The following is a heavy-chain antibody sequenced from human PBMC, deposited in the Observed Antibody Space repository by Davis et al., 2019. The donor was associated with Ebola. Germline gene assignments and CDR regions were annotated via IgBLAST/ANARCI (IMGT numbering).Heavy chain of an antibody. D-gene: IGHD3-3*01. Sequence: GESLKISCAASGFTFSNYAMTWLRQAPGKGLEWVSSISGSGYNTNSVASVKGRFTISRDNSQNTLYLQMNSLRAEDTAVYYCAKDGSYSYYDFWSGYGFDYWGQGALVTVSS. CDR1: GFTFSNYA. CDR3: AKDGSYSYYDFWSGYGFDY. V-gene: IGHV3-23*01. J-gene: IGHJ4*02. CDR2: ISGSGYNT.